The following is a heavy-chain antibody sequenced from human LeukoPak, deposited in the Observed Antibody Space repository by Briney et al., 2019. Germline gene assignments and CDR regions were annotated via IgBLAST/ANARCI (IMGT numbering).Heavy chain of an antibody. D-gene: IGHD6-19*01. CDR1: GYSFTSYW. CDR3: ARRRGYSSGWPLDY. J-gene: IGHJ4*02. V-gene: IGHV5-51*01. CDR2: IYPGDSDT. Sequence: GESLKISCKGSGYSFTSYWIGWVRQMPGKGLEWMGIIYPGDSDTRYSPSFQGQVTISADKSISTAYLQWSSLTASHTTMYCCARRRGYSSGWPLDYWGQGTLVTVSS.